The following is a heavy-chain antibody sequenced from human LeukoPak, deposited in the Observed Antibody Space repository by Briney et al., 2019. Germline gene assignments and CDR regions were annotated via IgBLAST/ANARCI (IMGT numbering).Heavy chain of an antibody. CDR1: GYSFTSYW. Sequence: GESLKISCKGSGYSFTSYWIGWVRQMPGKGLGWMGIIYPGDSDTRYSPSFQGQVTISADKSISTAYLQWSSLKASDTAMYYCARLRPDMLSDSLNRFDPWGQGTLVTVSS. CDR3: ARLRPDMLSDSLNRFDP. J-gene: IGHJ5*02. D-gene: IGHD3-9*01. CDR2: IYPGDSDT. V-gene: IGHV5-51*01.